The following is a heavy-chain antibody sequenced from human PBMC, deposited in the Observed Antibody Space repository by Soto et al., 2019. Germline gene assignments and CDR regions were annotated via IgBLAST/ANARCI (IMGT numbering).Heavy chain of an antibody. CDR3: ASDIGGNWYYDILTGGMGYYYGMDV. Sequence: ASVKVSCKASGYTFTSYGISWVRQAPGQGLEWMGWISAYNGNTNYAQKLQGRVTMITDTSTSTAYMELRSLRSDDTAVYYCASDIGGNWYYDILTGGMGYYYGMDVWGQGTTVTVSS. J-gene: IGHJ6*02. CDR1: GYTFTSYG. V-gene: IGHV1-18*01. D-gene: IGHD3-9*01. CDR2: ISAYNGNT.